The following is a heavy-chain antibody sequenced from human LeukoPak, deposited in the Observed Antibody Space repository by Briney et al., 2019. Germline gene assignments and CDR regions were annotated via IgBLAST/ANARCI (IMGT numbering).Heavy chain of an antibody. CDR2: INHSGIT. D-gene: IGHD1-1*01. Sequence: SETLSLTCAVYGGSFSGYFWSWIRQPPGKGLEWIGEINHSGITNYNPSLKRRRSISVDKSKNRFSLNLRSVTAADTAVYYCARAALFGTRFDYWGQGALVIVSS. CDR1: GGSFSGYF. J-gene: IGHJ4*02. V-gene: IGHV4-34*01. CDR3: ARAALFGTRFDY.